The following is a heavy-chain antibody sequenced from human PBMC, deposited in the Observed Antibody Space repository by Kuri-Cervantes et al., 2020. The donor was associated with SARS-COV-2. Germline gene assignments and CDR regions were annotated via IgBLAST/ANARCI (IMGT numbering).Heavy chain of an antibody. CDR2: IYYSGST. J-gene: IGHJ4*02. V-gene: IGHV4-39*02. CDR3: ARSTRWSGPLDY. Sequence: SETLSLTCTVSGGSISSSSYYWGWIRQPPGKGLEWIGSIYYSGSTYYNPSLKSRVTISVDTSKSHFSLKVNSVTAADTAVYCCARSTRWSGPLDYWGQGTLVTVSS. D-gene: IGHD3-3*01. CDR1: GGSISSSSYY.